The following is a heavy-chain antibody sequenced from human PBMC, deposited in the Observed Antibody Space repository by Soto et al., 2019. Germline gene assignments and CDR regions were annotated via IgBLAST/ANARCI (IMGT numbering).Heavy chain of an antibody. Sequence: SETLSLTCAVSGGSISSGGYSWSWIRQPPGKGLEWVGYIYHSGSTYYNPSLKSRVTISVDRSKNQFSLKLSSVTAADTAVYYCAGGIAARPLGYWGQGTLVTVSS. V-gene: IGHV4-30-2*01. CDR1: GGSISSGGYS. J-gene: IGHJ4*02. CDR2: IYHSGST. CDR3: AGGIAARPLGY. D-gene: IGHD6-6*01.